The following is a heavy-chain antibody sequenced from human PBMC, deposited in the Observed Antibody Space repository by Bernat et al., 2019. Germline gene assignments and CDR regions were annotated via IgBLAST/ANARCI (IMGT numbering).Heavy chain of an antibody. D-gene: IGHD6-6*01. CDR2: IWYDGSNK. Sequence: QVQLVESGGGMVQPGRSLRLSCAASGFTFSSYGMHWVRQAPGKGLEWVAVIWYDGSNKYYADSVKGRFTISRDNSKNTLYLQMNSLRAEDTAVYYCARDSSEYSSSKRAPLNYWGQGTLVTVSS. CDR3: ARDSSEYSSSKRAPLNY. J-gene: IGHJ4*02. V-gene: IGHV3-33*01. CDR1: GFTFSSYG.